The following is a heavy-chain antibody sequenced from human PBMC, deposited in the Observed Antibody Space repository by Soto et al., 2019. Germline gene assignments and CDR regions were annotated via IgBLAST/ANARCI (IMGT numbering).Heavy chain of an antibody. CDR3: AGDSQRGYLDY. CDR1: GGSISSGGYS. J-gene: IGHJ4*02. Sequence: QLQLQESGSGLVKPSQTLSLTCAVSGGSISSGGYSWSWIRQPPGKGLEWIGYIYHSGSTYYNPHLNFRVTVLIDRTKNKFSLKLSYVTAADTAGYYGAGDSQRGYLDYWGQGTLVTVSS. D-gene: IGHD3-10*01. CDR2: IYHSGST. V-gene: IGHV4-30-2*01.